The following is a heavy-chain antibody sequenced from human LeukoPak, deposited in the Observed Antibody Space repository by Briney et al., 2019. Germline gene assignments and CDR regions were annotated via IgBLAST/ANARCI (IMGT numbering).Heavy chain of an antibody. J-gene: IGHJ5*02. D-gene: IGHD2-2*01. Sequence: SSETLSLTCAVYGGSFSGYYWSWIPHPPGKALVWFGEINHSGSTNYNPSLKSRVTISVDTSKNQFSLKLSSVTAADTAVYYCARRGVVPAAMGGGNWFDPWGQGTLVTVSS. V-gene: IGHV4-34*01. CDR3: ARRGVVPAAMGGGNWFDP. CDR2: INHSGST. CDR1: GGSFSGYY.